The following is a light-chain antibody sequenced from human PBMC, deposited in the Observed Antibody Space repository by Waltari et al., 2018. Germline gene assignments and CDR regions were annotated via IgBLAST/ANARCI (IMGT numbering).Light chain of an antibody. J-gene: IGKJ2*01. CDR2: DGS. CDR1: QALRNY. CDR3: QLLDYPPSYT. Sequence: DIQMTQSPSSLSASIGDRVTITCQASQALRNYLTWYQQKPGKAPKLLIYDGSNLETGVPSRCSGSGSGTDDSSTISSLQHEDIATYYCQLLDYPPSYTFGQGTKVEMK. V-gene: IGKV1-33*01.